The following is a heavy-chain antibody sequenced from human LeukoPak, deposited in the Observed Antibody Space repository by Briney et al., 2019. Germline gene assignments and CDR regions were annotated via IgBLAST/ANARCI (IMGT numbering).Heavy chain of an antibody. V-gene: IGHV3-74*01. CDR2: INSDGSST. CDR1: GFTFSSYW. CDR3: ARDSPTGYSSSWLITSEQWLKGPPHSDAFDI. D-gene: IGHD6-13*01. Sequence: PGGSLRLSCAASGFTFSSYWMHWVRQAPGKGLVWVSRINSDGSSTSYADSVKGRFTISRDNAKNTLYLQMNSLRAEDTAVYYCARDSPTGYSSSWLITSEQWLKGPPHSDAFDIWGQGTMVTVSS. J-gene: IGHJ3*02.